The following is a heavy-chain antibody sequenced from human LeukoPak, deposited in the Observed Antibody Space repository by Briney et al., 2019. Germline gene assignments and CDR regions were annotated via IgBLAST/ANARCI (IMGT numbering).Heavy chain of an antibody. CDR3: VRNRSAAGEHY. D-gene: IGHD6-13*01. CDR1: RYTFTTYG. CDR2: ISNYNGNT. J-gene: IGHJ4*02. Sequence: ASVNLRFKHSRYTFTTYGINWVRQAPGQGLEWMGWISNYNGNTNYAQKFQGRVTMTTDTSTSTAYMELRSLRSDDTATYSCVRNRSAAGEHYWGERTLVTVSS. V-gene: IGHV1-18*01.